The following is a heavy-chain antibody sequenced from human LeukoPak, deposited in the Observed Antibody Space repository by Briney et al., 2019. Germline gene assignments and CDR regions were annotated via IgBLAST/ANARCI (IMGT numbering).Heavy chain of an antibody. V-gene: IGHV3-30-3*02. J-gene: IGHJ6*03. D-gene: IGHD3-16*02. CDR3: AKPYRGYYYYMDV. CDR2: ISYDGSNK. Sequence: GGSLRLSCAASGFTFSSYAIHWVRQAPGKGLEWVAVISYDGSNKYYADSVKGRFTISRDNSKNTLYLQMNSLRAEDTAVYYCAKPYRGYYYYMDVWGKGTTVTVSS. CDR1: GFTFSSYA.